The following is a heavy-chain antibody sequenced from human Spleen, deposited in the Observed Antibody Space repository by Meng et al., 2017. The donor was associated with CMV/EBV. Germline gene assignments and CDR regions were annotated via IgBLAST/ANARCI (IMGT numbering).Heavy chain of an antibody. CDR1: GGSFSGYY. CDR2: IYYSGST. D-gene: IGHD6-19*01. V-gene: IGHV4-59*01. Sequence: SETLSLTCAVYGGSFSGYYWSWIRQPPGKGLEWIGYIYYSGSTNYNPSLKSRVTISVDTSKNQFSLKLSPVTAADTAVYYCARVLSSGWYWSMDVWGQGTTVTVSS. CDR3: ARVLSSGWYWSMDV. J-gene: IGHJ6*02.